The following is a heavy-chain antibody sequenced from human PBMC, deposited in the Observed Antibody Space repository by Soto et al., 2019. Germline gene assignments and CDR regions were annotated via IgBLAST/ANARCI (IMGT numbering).Heavy chain of an antibody. Sequence: QVQLQESGPGLVKPSQTLSLTCTVSGGSISSGGYYWSWIRQHPGKGLEWIGYIYYSGSTYYNPSLKSRVTISVDTSKNQFSLKMSSVTAADTAVYYCARIAYCGGACYWGPKGPFDYWGQGTLVTVSS. V-gene: IGHV4-31*03. CDR2: IYYSGST. D-gene: IGHD2-21*02. CDR1: GGSISSGGYY. CDR3: ARIAYCGGACYWGPKGPFDY. J-gene: IGHJ4*02.